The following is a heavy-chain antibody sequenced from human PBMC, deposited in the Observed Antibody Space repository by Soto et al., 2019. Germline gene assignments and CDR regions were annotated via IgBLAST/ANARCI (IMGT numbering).Heavy chain of an antibody. D-gene: IGHD4-17*01. CDR2: IKQDGSEK. V-gene: IGHV3-7*01. CDR3: ARDRGYGDYESAFDI. CDR1: GFTFSRYW. Sequence: GGSLRLSCAASGFTFSRYWMSWVRQAPGKGLEWVADIKQDGSEKYYVDSVKGRFTISRDNAKNSLYLQMNSLRAEDTAVFYCARDRGYGDYESAFDIWGQGTMVTVSS. J-gene: IGHJ3*02.